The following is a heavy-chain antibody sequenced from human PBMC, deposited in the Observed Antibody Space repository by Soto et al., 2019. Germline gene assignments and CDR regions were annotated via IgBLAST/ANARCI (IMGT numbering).Heavy chain of an antibody. CDR2: IYYSGTT. CDR1: DDSISSSGYY. CDR3: ARVGYYYDSSSFDY. D-gene: IGHD3-22*01. Sequence: SETLSLTCTVSDDSISSSGYYWSWIRQHPGKGLEWIGNIYYSGTTYYNPSLKSRVTISVDTSKNQFSLKLSSVTAADTAVYYCARVGYYYDSSSFDYWGQGTLVTVS. J-gene: IGHJ4*02. V-gene: IGHV4-31*03.